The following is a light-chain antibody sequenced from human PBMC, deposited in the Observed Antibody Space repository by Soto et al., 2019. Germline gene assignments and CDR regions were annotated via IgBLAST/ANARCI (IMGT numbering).Light chain of an antibody. CDR3: QQRSNWPPLT. CDR1: QSVSSY. V-gene: IGKV3-11*01. CDR2: DAS. J-gene: IGKJ4*01. Sequence: EIVWTQSPATLSLSPGERATLSCRASQSVSSYLAWYQQKPGQAPRLLIYDASNRATGIPARFSGSESWTDFTLTIRSLEPEDFAVYDCQQRSNWPPLTFGGGTKVEIK.